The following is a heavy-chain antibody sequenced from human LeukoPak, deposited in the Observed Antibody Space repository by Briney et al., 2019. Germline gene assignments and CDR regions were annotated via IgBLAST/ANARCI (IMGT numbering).Heavy chain of an antibody. D-gene: IGHD1-1*01. CDR2: IYYSGST. CDR1: GGSTSSGDYY. J-gene: IGHJ4*02. V-gene: IGHV4-30-4*01. Sequence: SQTLSLTCTVSGGSTSSGDYYWSWIRQPPGKGLEWIGYIYYSGSTYYNPSLKSRVTISVDTSKNQFSLKLSSVTAADTAVYYCARDRWKGPSYFDYWGQGTLVTVSS. CDR3: ARDRWKGPSYFDY.